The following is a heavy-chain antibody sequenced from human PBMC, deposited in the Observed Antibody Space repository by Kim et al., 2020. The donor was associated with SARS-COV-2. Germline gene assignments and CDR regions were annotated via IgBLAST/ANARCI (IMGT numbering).Heavy chain of an antibody. J-gene: IGHJ4*02. Sequence: GGSLRLSCAASGFTFSSYAMHWVRQAPGKGLEWVAVISYDGSNKYYADSVKGRFTISRDNSKNTLYLQMNSLRAEDTAVYYCARGRITIFGDLGYFDYWGQGTLVTVSS. CDR2: ISYDGSNK. CDR3: ARGRITIFGDLGYFDY. D-gene: IGHD3-3*01. CDR1: GFTFSSYA. V-gene: IGHV3-30-3*01.